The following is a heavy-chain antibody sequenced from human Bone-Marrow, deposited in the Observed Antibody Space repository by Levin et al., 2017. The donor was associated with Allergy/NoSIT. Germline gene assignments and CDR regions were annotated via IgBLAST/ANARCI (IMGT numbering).Heavy chain of an antibody. CDR1: GFSVSSSY. Sequence: GESLKISCAASGFSVSSSYMTWVRQAPGKGLDWVSVIYGGGSTYYADSVKGRFVISRDNSKNTLYLQMNSLRAEDTAVYYCARVPHYYDSSEYDGGGDYWGQGTLVTVSS. V-gene: IGHV3-53*01. D-gene: IGHD3-22*01. J-gene: IGHJ4*02. CDR3: ARVPHYYDSSEYDGGGDY. CDR2: IYGGGST.